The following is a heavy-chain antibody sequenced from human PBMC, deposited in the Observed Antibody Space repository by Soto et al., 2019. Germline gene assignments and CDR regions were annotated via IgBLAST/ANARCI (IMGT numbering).Heavy chain of an antibody. J-gene: IGHJ6*02. V-gene: IGHV1-18*04. CDR3: ARDLVTGYSSITIFGVVTPYYYYYGMDV. CDR1: GYTFTSYG. CDR2: ISAYNGNT. Sequence: ASVKVSCKASGYTFTSYGISWARQAPGQGLEWMGWISAYNGNTNYAQKLQGRVTMTTDTSTSTAYMELRSLRSDDTAVYYCARDLVTGYSSITIFGVVTPYYYYYGMDVWGQGTTVTVSS. D-gene: IGHD3-3*01.